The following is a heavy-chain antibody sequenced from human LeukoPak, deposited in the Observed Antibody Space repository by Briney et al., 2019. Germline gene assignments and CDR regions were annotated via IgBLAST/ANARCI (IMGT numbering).Heavy chain of an antibody. J-gene: IGHJ5*02. D-gene: IGHD6-6*01. CDR1: GGSISSYTHY. CDR2: VYYTGGT. V-gene: IGHV4-39*02. Sequence: NASETLSLTCTVSGGSISSYTHYWGWIRQPPGKGLEWIATVYYTGGTYYNPSLKSRVTISIDTSRNHFSPKLTSVIAADTAMYYCVSNSSSSPWFDPWGQGTLVTVSS. CDR3: VSNSSSSPWFDP.